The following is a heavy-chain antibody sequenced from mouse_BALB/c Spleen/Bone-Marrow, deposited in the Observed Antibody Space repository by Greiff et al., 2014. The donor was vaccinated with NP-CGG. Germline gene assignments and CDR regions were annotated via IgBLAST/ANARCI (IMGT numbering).Heavy chain of an antibody. V-gene: IGHV1S41*01. Sequence: DLVKPGASVELSCKTSGYTFTNYRINWIKQRPGQGLEWLGRIAPGSGSTYYNEMFKVKAPLTVDTSSSTAYIQLSSLSSEDSAVYFCARERYGYDGWYFDVWGAGTTVTVSS. J-gene: IGHJ1*01. CDR3: ARERYGYDGWYFDV. D-gene: IGHD2-2*01. CDR1: GYTFTNYR. CDR2: IAPGSGST.